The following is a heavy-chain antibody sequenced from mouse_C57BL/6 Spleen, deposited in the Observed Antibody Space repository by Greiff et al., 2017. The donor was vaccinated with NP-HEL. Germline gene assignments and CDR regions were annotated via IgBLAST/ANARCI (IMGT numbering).Heavy chain of an antibody. Sequence: VQLQQSGAELMKPGASVKLSCKATGYTFTGYWIEWVKQRPGHGLEWIGEILPGSGSTNYNEKFKGKATLTADKSSSTAYMQLSSLTSEDSAVYFCASNYGSSYPAWFAYWGQGTLVTVSA. D-gene: IGHD1-1*01. J-gene: IGHJ3*01. CDR3: ASNYGSSYPAWFAY. CDR2: ILPGSGST. CDR1: GYTFTGYW. V-gene: IGHV1-9*01.